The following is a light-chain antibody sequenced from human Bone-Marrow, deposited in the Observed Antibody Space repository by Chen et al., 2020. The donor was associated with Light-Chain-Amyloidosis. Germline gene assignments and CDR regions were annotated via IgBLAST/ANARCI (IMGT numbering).Light chain of an antibody. V-gene: IGLV2-14*01. CDR1: SSDVGGDNH. CDR2: EVT. Sequence: QSALTQPASVSGSPGQSTTISSTGTSSDVGGDNHVSWYQQHPDKAPKLMIYEVTNRPSWVPARFSGSKSDNTASLTISGLQTGDEADYFCSSYTITNTLVVGSGTRVTVL. J-gene: IGLJ1*01. CDR3: SSYTITNTLV.